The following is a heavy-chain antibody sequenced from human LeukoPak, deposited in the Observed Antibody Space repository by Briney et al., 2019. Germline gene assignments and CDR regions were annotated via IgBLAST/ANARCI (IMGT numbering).Heavy chain of an antibody. Sequence: GGSLRLSCAASGFTSTTYAMSWVRQAPGKGLEWVSAIRGSGVSTYYADSVKGRFTISRDNSKNTLYLQMSSLRAEDAAVYYCAKDRVGTTRALDYWGQGTLVTVSS. J-gene: IGHJ4*02. CDR3: AKDRVGTTRALDY. D-gene: IGHD1-26*01. CDR2: IRGSGVST. V-gene: IGHV3-23*01. CDR1: GFTSTTYA.